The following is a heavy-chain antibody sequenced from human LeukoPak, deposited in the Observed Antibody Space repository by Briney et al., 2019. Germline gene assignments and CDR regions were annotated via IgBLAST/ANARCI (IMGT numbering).Heavy chain of an antibody. V-gene: IGHV1-46*01. D-gene: IGHD6-19*01. J-gene: IGHJ4*02. CDR2: INPSGGST. CDR3: ARDRPSSGWPRPFDY. CDR1: EYTFTSYY. Sequence: VASVKVSCKASEYTFTSYYMHWVRQAPGQGLEWMGIINPSGGSTSYAQKFQGRVTMTRDTSTSTVYMELSSLRSEDTAVYYCARDRPSSGWPRPFDYWGQGTLVTVSS.